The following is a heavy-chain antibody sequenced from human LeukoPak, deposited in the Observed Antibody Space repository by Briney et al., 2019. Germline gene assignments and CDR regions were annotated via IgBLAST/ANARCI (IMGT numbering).Heavy chain of an antibody. J-gene: IGHJ4*02. D-gene: IGHD6-19*01. CDR3: ASVLAVAGHFDY. Sequence: GGSLRLSCAASGFTFSDYYMSWIRQAPGKGLEWVSYISSSGSTIYYADSVKGRSTISRDNAKNSLYLQMNSLRAEDTAVYYCASVLAVAGHFDYWGQGTLVTVSS. CDR2: ISSSGSTI. V-gene: IGHV3-11*04. CDR1: GFTFSDYY.